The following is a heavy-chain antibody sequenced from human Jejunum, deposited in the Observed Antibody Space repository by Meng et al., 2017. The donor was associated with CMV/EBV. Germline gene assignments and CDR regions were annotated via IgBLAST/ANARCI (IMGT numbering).Heavy chain of an antibody. V-gene: IGHV1-3*01. J-gene: IGHJ4*02. CDR2: INAGNGNT. Sequence: QGQLGQSGAEVKKPGASVKVSCKASGYTLTSYAMHWVRQAPGQRLEWMGWINAGNGNTKYSQRFQGRVTITRDTSASTAYMELSSLRSEDTTVYYCARAGYDSSGYYPQPFDYWGQGTLVTVSS. CDR1: GYTLTSYA. CDR3: ARAGYDSSGYYPQPFDY. D-gene: IGHD3-22*01.